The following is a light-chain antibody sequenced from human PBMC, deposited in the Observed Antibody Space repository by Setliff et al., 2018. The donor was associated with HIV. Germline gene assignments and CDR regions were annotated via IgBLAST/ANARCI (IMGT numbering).Light chain of an antibody. CDR3: SSYTSTTTLVV. CDR1: SSDVGGFNY. J-gene: IGLJ2*01. CDR2: EVN. V-gene: IGLV2-8*01. Sequence: QSDLTQPPSASGSPGQSVTISCTGTSSDVGGFNYVSWYQQHPGKAPKLMIYEVNKRPSGVPDRFSGSKSGNTASLTVSGLQAEDEAEYYCSSYTSTTTLVVFGGGTKVTVL.